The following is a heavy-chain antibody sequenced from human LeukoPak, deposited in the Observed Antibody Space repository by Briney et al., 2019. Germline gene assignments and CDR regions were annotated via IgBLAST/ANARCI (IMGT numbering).Heavy chain of an antibody. D-gene: IGHD6-6*01. V-gene: IGHV3-11*01. Sequence: PGGSLRLSCAAAGFTFSDYYMSWIRQAPGKGLEWVSYISSSGSTIYYADSVKGRFTISRDNAKNSLYLQMNSLRAEDTAVYYCAREYSSSTYYYYMDVWGKGTTVTVSS. J-gene: IGHJ6*03. CDR3: AREYSSSTYYYYMDV. CDR2: ISSSGSTI. CDR1: GFTFSDYY.